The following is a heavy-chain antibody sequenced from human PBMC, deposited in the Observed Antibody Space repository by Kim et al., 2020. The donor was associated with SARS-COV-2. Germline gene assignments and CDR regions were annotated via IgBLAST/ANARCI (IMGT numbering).Heavy chain of an antibody. D-gene: IGHD3-22*01. J-gene: IGHJ4*02. CDR3: ARDGGTDYYDNSFDY. V-gene: IGHV1-3*01. Sequence: SQKFQGRVTITRDTSASTADMELSSLRSEDTAVYYCARDGGTDYYDNSFDYWGQGTLVTVSS.